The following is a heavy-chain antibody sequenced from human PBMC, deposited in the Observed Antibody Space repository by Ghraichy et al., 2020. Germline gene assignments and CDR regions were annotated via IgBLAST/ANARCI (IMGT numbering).Heavy chain of an antibody. J-gene: IGHJ6*02. CDR1: GESFSGYY. D-gene: IGHD3-22*01. V-gene: IGHV4-34*01. CDR2: VNHRGST. CDR3: GGMMVVANYYHYGMDV. Sequence: SETLSLTGAVYGESFSGYYWSWIRQPPGKGLEWIGEVNHRGSTNYNPSLKSRVTISLDTSKKQISLKLSSVTAADTGVYYCGGMMVVANYYHYGMDVWGQGTTVTVSS.